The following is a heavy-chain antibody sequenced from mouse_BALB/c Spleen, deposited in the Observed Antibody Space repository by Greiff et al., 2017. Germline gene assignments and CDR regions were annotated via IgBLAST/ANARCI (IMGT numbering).Heavy chain of an antibody. CDR2: INSDGGST. Sequence: EVKLMESGGGLVQPGESLKLSCESNEYEFPSHDMSWVRKTPEKRLELVAAINSDGGSTYYPDTMERRFIISRDNAKNTLYLQMSSLKSEDTAMYYCARQGYYGSSYDYWGQGTTLTVSS. CDR1: EYEFPSHD. D-gene: IGHD1-1*01. J-gene: IGHJ2*01. V-gene: IGHV5-2*03. CDR3: ARQGYYGSSYDY.